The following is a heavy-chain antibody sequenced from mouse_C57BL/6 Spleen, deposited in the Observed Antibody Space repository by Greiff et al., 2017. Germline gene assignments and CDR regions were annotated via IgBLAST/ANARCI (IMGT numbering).Heavy chain of an antibody. CDR3: ARVDGYYGFDY. Sequence: VQLKESGPGLVKPSQSLSLTCSVTGYSITSGYYWNWIRQFPGNKLEWMGYISYGGSNNYNPSLKNRISITRDTSKNQFFLKLNSVTTEDTATYYCARVDGYYGFDYWGQGTTLTVSS. D-gene: IGHD2-3*01. CDR1: GYSITSGYY. J-gene: IGHJ2*01. CDR2: ISYGGSN. V-gene: IGHV3-6*01.